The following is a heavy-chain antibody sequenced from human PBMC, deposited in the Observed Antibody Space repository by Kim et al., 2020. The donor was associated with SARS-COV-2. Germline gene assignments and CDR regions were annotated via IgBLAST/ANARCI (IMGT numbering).Heavy chain of an antibody. J-gene: IGHJ4*02. CDR1: GFTFSDYH. CDR3: ARAAIQQLVWVDY. D-gene: IGHD6-13*01. CDR2: ISSSSMDT. V-gene: IGHV3-11*06. Sequence: GGSLRLSCAASGFTFSDYHMIWIRQAPGKGLEWLSYISSSSMDTNYADSVKGRFTISRDNAKNSLYLQMNSLRAEDTAVYYCARAAIQQLVWVDYWGQGTLVTVSS.